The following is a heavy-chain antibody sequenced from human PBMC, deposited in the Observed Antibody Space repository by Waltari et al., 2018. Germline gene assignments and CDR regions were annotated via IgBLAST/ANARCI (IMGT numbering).Heavy chain of an antibody. V-gene: IGHV3-74*01. D-gene: IGHD6-25*01. CDR2: INRDGGST. CDR3: AREAAEYRDAFDT. J-gene: IGHJ3*02. Sequence: EVQLVESGGGLVQPGGSMRLSCAASGFTFSSYWMHWVRQAPGKGLVWVSRINRDGGSTNYADSVRGRFTISRDNAKNTLYLQVNGLTAEDTAVYFCAREAAEYRDAFDTWGQGTMVTVSS. CDR1: GFTFSSYW.